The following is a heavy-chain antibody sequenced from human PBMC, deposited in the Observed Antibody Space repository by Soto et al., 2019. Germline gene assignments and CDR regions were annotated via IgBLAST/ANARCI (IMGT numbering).Heavy chain of an antibody. CDR2: ITRDGDKT. Sequence: QLVESGGGLVQPGGSLRRSCAASGLIFSNAAMHWVRQPPGEGLEYVSSITRDGDKTQYADSVRARFTISRDNCKNTLYHQMDSLRVEDTAVYFCAIGSEGWFGEFWHWGQGTLVTDFS. D-gene: IGHD3-10*01. CDR3: AIGSEGWFGEFWH. V-gene: IGHV3-64*07. J-gene: IGHJ4*02. CDR1: GLIFSNAA.